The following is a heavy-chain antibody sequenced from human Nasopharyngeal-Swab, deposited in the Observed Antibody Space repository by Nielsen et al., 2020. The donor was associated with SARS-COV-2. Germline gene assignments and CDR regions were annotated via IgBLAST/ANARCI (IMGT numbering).Heavy chain of an antibody. J-gene: IGHJ3*02. CDR2: IDYSGNT. CDR3: ARVDTYGPELKGAFDI. Sequence: ESLKISCTVSGGSISNSYYWGWIRQPPGRGLEWIGSIDYSGNTDYNLSLKSRVTISVDTSKNQFSLRLSSVTAADTAIYYCARVDTYGPELKGAFDIWGQGTVVTVSS. CDR1: GGSISNSYY. D-gene: IGHD5-18*01. V-gene: IGHV4-39*07.